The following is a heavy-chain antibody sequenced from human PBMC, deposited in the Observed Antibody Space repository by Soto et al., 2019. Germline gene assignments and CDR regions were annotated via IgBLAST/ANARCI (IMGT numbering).Heavy chain of an antibody. Sequence: KTSETLSLTCAVYGGSFSGYYWSWIRQPPGKGLEWIGEINHSGSTNYNPSLKSRVTISVDTSKNQFSLKLSSVTAADTAVYYCARGRETVLVLRCFDYWGQGTLVTVSS. CDR1: GGSFSGYY. D-gene: IGHD3-3*02. V-gene: IGHV4-34*01. J-gene: IGHJ4*02. CDR2: INHSGST. CDR3: ARGRETVLVLRCFDY.